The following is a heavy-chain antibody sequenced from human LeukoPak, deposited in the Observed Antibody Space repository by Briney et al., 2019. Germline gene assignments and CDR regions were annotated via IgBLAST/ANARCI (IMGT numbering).Heavy chain of an antibody. D-gene: IGHD2-2*01. CDR3: ARDRQDCSSTSCYDYYYYMDV. Sequence: ASVKVSCKASGYTFTSYGVNWVRQAPGQGLEWMGWISAYNGNTNYAQKLQGRVTMTTDTSTSTAYMELRSLRSDDTAVYYCARDRQDCSSTSCYDYYYYMDVWGKGTTVAVSS. J-gene: IGHJ6*03. CDR1: GYTFTSYG. V-gene: IGHV1-18*01. CDR2: ISAYNGNT.